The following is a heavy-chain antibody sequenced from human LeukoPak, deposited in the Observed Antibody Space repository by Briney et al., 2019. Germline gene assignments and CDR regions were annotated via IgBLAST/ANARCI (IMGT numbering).Heavy chain of an antibody. Sequence: PSETLSLTCTVSGVSISSYYWSWIRQPPGKGLEWIGYSYYSGSTNYNPSLKSRVTISVDTSKNQFSLKLSPVTAADTAVYYCARDVYKYDSSGSRAFDIWGQGTMVTVSS. CDR2: SYYSGST. J-gene: IGHJ3*02. V-gene: IGHV4-59*01. CDR3: ARDVYKYDSSGSRAFDI. D-gene: IGHD3-22*01. CDR1: GVSISSYY.